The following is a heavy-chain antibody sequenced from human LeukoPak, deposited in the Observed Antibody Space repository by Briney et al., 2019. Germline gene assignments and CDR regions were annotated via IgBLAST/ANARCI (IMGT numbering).Heavy chain of an antibody. CDR3: ARPLGYSYTRFDY. CDR1: GYIFSNYW. Sequence: GESLKISCKGSGYIFSNYWIGWVRQMPGKGLEWMGIIYPGDSDTTYSPSFQGQVTISVDKSISTAYLHWSSLRASDTAMYYCARPLGYSYTRFDYWGQGTLVTVSS. CDR2: IYPGDSDT. J-gene: IGHJ4*02. V-gene: IGHV5-51*01. D-gene: IGHD5-18*01.